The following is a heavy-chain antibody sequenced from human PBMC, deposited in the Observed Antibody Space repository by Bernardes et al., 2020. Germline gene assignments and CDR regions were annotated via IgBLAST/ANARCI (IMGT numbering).Heavy chain of an antibody. Sequence: GGSLRLSCAASGFTFSSYAMSWVRQAPGKGLEWVSAISGSGGSTYYADSVKGRFTISRDNSKNTLYLQMNSLRAEDTAVYYCAKDLLAYCGGDCYSGDAFDIWGQGTMVTVSS. CDR2: ISGSGGST. V-gene: IGHV3-23*01. D-gene: IGHD2-21*01. J-gene: IGHJ3*02. CDR3: AKDLLAYCGGDCYSGDAFDI. CDR1: GFTFSSYA.